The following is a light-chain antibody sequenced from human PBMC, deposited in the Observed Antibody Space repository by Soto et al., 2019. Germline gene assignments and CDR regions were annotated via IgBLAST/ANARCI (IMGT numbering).Light chain of an antibody. CDR1: QSVSRN. J-gene: IGKJ3*01. CDR3: QQYNNWPPFT. Sequence: EIVMTQSPATLSMSPGERATLSCRASQSVSRNLAWYQQKLGQAPRLLIYGASTRATDIPARFSASGSGTEFTLTISSLQYEDFAVYYCQQYNNWPPFTCGPGTKVDIK. V-gene: IGKV3-15*01. CDR2: GAS.